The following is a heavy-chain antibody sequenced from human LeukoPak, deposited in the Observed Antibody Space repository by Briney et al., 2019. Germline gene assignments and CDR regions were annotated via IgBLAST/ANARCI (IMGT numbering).Heavy chain of an antibody. Sequence: PGGSLRLSCAASGFTFSSYSMNWVRQAPGKGLEWVSSISSSSSYIYYADSVKGRFTISRDNAKNSLYLQMNSLRAEDTAVYYCARARGAKYYFDYWGQGTLVTVSS. D-gene: IGHD1-26*01. J-gene: IGHJ4*02. CDR2: ISSSSSYI. V-gene: IGHV3-21*04. CDR3: ARARGAKYYFDY. CDR1: GFTFSSYS.